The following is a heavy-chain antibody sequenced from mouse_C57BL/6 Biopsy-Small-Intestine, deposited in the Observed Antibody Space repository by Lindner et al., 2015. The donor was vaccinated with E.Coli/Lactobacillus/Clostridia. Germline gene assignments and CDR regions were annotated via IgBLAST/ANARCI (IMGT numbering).Heavy chain of an antibody. J-gene: IGHJ2*01. D-gene: IGHD2-12*01. CDR2: INPSSGYT. V-gene: IGHV1-4*01. CDR3: ARWGLSYDEGGYYFDY. Sequence: VQLQESGAELARPGASVKMSCKASGYTFTSYTMHWVKQRPGQGLEWIGYINPSSGYTKYNQKFKDRATLTADKSSTTAYLQLSSLTSEDTAVYYCARWGLSYDEGGYYFDYWGQGTTLTVSS. CDR1: GYTFTSYT.